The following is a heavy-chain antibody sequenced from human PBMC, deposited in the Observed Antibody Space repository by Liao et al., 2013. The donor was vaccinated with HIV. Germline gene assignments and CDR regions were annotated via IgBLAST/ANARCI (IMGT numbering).Heavy chain of an antibody. Sequence: QVQLQESGPGLVKPSETLSVTCTVSGGSISSYYWSWIRQPAGKGLEWIGRIYTSGSTNYNPSLKSRVTISVNTSKNQFSLILNSVTAADTAVYYCARQRVLMGFDAFDIWGQGTMVTVSS. J-gene: IGHJ3*02. CDR2: IYTSGST. CDR1: GGSISSYY. V-gene: IGHV4-4*07. CDR3: ARQRVLMGFDAFDI. D-gene: IGHD3-9*01.